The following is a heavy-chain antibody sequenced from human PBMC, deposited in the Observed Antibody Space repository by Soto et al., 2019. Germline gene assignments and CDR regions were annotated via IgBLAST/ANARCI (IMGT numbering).Heavy chain of an antibody. CDR3: ARDRYGDYVLDY. Sequence: SETLSLTCTVSGGSISSYYWSWIRQPPGKGLEWIGYIYYSGSTNYNPSLKSRVTISVDTSKNQFSLKLSSVTAADTAVYYCARDRYGDYVLDYRGQGTMVTVYS. D-gene: IGHD4-17*01. V-gene: IGHV4-59*01. J-gene: IGHJ4*02. CDR2: IYYSGST. CDR1: GGSISSYY.